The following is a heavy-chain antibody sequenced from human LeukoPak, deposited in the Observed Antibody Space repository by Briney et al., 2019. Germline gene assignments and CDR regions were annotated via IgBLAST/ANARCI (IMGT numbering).Heavy chain of an antibody. J-gene: IGHJ6*03. CDR2: INPNSGGT. CDR3: ARTQGYYYFYMDV. Sequence: ASVKVSCKASGYTFTGYYMYWVRQAPGQGLEWMGWINPNSGGTNYAQKFQGGVTMTRDTSFSTAYMELTRLRSDDTAVYYCARTQGYYYFYMDVWGKGTTVTVSS. CDR1: GYTFTGYY. V-gene: IGHV1-2*02.